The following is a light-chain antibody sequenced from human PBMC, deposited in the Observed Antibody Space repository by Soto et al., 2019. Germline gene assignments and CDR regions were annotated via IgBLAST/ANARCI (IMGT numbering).Light chain of an antibody. CDR1: QSLSSR. CDR2: DAS. CDR3: QQYNNFWT. J-gene: IGKJ1*01. Sequence: TQSPSPLSASVGTRVTIACRASQSLSSRLAWYQQKPGKAPELLIYDASSLKSGVPSRFSGSESGTEFTLTISSLQPDDFATYYCQQYNNFWTFGQGTKVDIK. V-gene: IGKV1-5*01.